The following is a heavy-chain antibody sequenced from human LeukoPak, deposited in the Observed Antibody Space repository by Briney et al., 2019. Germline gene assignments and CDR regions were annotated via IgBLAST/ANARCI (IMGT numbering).Heavy chain of an antibody. D-gene: IGHD6-19*01. V-gene: IGHV3-23*01. CDR1: GVSVSSDN. J-gene: IGHJ4*02. Sequence: PSETLSLTCAVYGVSVSSDNWWTWVRQSPGKGLEWISVISGSGGSTYYADSVKGRFTISRDNSKNTLYLQMNSLRAEDTAVYYCAKDVKYSSGWYYFDYWGQGTLVTVSS. CDR3: AKDVKYSSGWYYFDY. CDR2: ISGSGGST.